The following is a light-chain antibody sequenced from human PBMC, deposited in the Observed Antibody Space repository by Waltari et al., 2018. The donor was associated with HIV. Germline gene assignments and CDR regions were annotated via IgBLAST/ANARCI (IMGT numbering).Light chain of an antibody. V-gene: IGLV3-1*01. Sequence: SYELTQPPSVSVSPGQAATITCSGDKLDDKYVCWYQQKQGRSPVLVIYQDDKRLSGIPDRFSGSNSGNTATLTISGTQTMDEADYYCQAWDSGTGVFGTGTTVTVL. J-gene: IGLJ1*01. CDR3: QAWDSGTGV. CDR1: KLDDKY. CDR2: QDD.